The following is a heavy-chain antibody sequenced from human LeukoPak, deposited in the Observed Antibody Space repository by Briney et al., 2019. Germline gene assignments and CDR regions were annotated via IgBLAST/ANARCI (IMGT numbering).Heavy chain of an antibody. J-gene: IGHJ4*02. V-gene: IGHV3-11*06. CDR2: ISSSSSNT. D-gene: IGHD3-22*01. CDR3: ARLSANSSAYFFDY. CDR1: GFTFSDYF. Sequence: GGSLRLSCAASGFTFSDYFMTWIRQAPGKGLEWVSYISSSSSNTNYADSVKGRFTISRDTSKNTLYLQMNSLRAEDTAVYYCARLSANSSAYFFDYWGQGTLVTVSS.